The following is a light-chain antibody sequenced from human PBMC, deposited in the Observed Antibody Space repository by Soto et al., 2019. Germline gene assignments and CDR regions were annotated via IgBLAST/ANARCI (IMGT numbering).Light chain of an antibody. J-gene: IGKJ1*01. CDR2: RAS. V-gene: IGKV1-5*03. CDR1: QDIGTW. Sequence: DIQMTQSPSTLSASVGDRVTITCRASQDIGTWLAWYQQKPEKAPKVLIYRASHLESGVPSRFSSSGSGTEFSLTINILQADDFATYYCQQYHIYSWTFGQGTKVEIK. CDR3: QQYHIYSWT.